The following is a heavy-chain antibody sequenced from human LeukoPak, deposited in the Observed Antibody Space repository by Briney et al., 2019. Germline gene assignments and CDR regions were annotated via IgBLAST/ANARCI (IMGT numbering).Heavy chain of an antibody. J-gene: IGHJ4*02. V-gene: IGHV1-3*01. CDR2: INAGNGNT. CDR1: GYTFTSYA. CDR3: AREDSGGYYYFDY. D-gene: IGHD6-19*01. Sequence: GASVKVSCKASGYTFTSYAMHWVRQAPGQRLEWMGWINAGNGNTKYSQKFQGRVTITRDTSASTAYMELSSLRSEDTAVYYCAREDSGGYYYFDYWGQGTLVTVSS.